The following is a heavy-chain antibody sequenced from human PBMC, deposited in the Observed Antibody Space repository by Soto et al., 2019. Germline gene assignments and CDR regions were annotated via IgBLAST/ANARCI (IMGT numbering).Heavy chain of an antibody. Sequence: GGSLRLSCAASGFTFSSYTMNWVRQAPGKGLEWVSSISSGSSHIYYADSVKGRFTISRDNAKNSLYLQMNSLRAEDTAVYYCARYSYWQDYWGQGTLVTVSS. J-gene: IGHJ4*02. CDR2: ISSGSSHI. V-gene: IGHV3-21*01. D-gene: IGHD5-18*01. CDR1: GFTFSSYT. CDR3: ARYSYWQDY.